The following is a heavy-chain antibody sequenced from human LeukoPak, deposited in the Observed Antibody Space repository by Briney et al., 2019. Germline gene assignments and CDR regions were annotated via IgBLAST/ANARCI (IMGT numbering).Heavy chain of an antibody. CDR2: INPNSGGT. CDR1: GYTFTGYY. D-gene: IGHD1-26*01. CDR3: ARDRGFRGTFDY. Sequence: ASVKVSCKASGYTFTGYYMRWVRQAPGQGLEWMGWINPNSGGTNYAQKFQGRVTMTRDTSISTAYMELSRLRSDDTAVYYCARDRGFRGTFDYWGQGALVTVSS. J-gene: IGHJ4*02. V-gene: IGHV1-2*02.